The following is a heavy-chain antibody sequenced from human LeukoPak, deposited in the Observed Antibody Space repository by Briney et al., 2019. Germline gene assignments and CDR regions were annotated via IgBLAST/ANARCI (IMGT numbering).Heavy chain of an antibody. J-gene: IGHJ3*02. CDR1: GGSISSSSYY. CDR2: IYYSGST. CDR3: ARDAYGDSAFDI. Sequence: KSSETLSLTCTVSGGSISSSSYYWGWIRQPPGKGLEWIGSIYYSGSTYYNPSLKSRVTISVDTSKNQFSLKLSSVTAADTAVYYCARDAYGDSAFDIWGQGTMVTVSS. V-gene: IGHV4-39*07. D-gene: IGHD4-17*01.